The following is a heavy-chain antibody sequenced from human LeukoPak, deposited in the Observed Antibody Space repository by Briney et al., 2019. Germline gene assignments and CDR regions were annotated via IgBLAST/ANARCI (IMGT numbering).Heavy chain of an antibody. CDR1: GGSISSYH. V-gene: IGHV4-4*07. D-gene: IGHD6-13*01. CDR2: IYTSGST. J-gene: IGHJ6*02. Sequence: SETLSLTCTVSGGSISSYHWSWIRQPAGKGLEWIGRIYTSGSTNYNPSLKSRVTMSVDTSKNQFSLKLSSVTAADTAVYYCARDPAGTDYYYYYGMDVWGQGTTVTVSS. CDR3: ARDPAGTDYYYYYGMDV.